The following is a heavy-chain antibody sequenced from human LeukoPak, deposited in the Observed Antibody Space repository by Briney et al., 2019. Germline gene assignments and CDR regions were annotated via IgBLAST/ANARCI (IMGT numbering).Heavy chain of an antibody. CDR2: ISCSGST. D-gene: IGHD4-23*01. J-gene: IGHJ6*03. CDR3: ARGDWYGGNYYYYYMDV. Sequence: SETLSLTCTVSGGSISSCTYSWGWIRQPPGKGLEWIGSISCSGSTNYNPSLKSRVTISVDTSKNQFSLKLSSVTAADTAVYYCARGDWYGGNYYYYYMDVWGKGTTVTVSS. CDR1: GGSISSCTYS. V-gene: IGHV4-39*07.